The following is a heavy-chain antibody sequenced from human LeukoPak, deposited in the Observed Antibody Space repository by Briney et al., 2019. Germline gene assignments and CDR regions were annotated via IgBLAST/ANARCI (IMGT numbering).Heavy chain of an antibody. V-gene: IGHV3-23*01. CDR1: GFTFSSYA. CDR2: ISGSGGST. CDR3: ARGQLERRPYYFDY. J-gene: IGHJ4*02. D-gene: IGHD1-1*01. Sequence: GGSLRLSCAASGFTFSSYAMSWVRQAPGKGLEWVSAISGSGGSTYYADSVKGRFTISRDNSKNTLYLQMSSLRAEDTAVYYCARGQLERRPYYFDYWGQGTLVTVSS.